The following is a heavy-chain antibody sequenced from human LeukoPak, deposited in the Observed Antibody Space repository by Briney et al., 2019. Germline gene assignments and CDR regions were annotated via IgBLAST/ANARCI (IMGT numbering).Heavy chain of an antibody. CDR2: ISSSGSTI. V-gene: IGHV3-48*03. D-gene: IGHD3-3*01. Sequence: GGSLRLSCAASGFTFSSYEMNWVRQAPGKGLEWVPYISSSGSTIYYADSVKGRFTISRDNAKNSLYLQMNSLRAEDTAVYYCARRITIFGGKWGRGTLVTVSS. CDR1: GFTFSSYE. J-gene: IGHJ4*02. CDR3: ARRITIFGGK.